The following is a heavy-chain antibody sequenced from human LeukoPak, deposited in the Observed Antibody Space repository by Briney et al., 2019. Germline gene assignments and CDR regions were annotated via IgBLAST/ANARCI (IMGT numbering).Heavy chain of an antibody. CDR1: GFTFDDYF. CDR3: AKDRGYSYGSLDY. D-gene: IGHD5-18*01. Sequence: GGSLRLSCAASGFTFDDYFMHWVRQAPGKGLEWVSGISWNSGSIGYADSVKGRFTISRDNAKNSLYLQMNSLRAEDTALYYCAKDRGYSYGSLDYWGQGTLVTVSS. J-gene: IGHJ4*02. V-gene: IGHV3-9*01. CDR2: ISWNSGSI.